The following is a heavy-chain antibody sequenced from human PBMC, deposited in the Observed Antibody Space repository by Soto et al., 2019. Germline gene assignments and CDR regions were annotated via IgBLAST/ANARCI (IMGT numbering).Heavy chain of an antibody. CDR2: VIGTGIDT. CDR3: SKGTRRQCIGAQCYAFEF. J-gene: IGHJ4*02. D-gene: IGHD2-15*01. Sequence: EVQLLESGGGLVQPGGSLRLSCAASGFTFTNYAMNWVRHSPGKGLEWVASVIGTGIDTYHAASVKGRFTISRDNFRNTMYLEMNSLKAEDTAMYHWSKGTRRQCIGAQCYAFEFWGQGILVTVS. V-gene: IGHV3-23*01. CDR1: GFTFTNYA.